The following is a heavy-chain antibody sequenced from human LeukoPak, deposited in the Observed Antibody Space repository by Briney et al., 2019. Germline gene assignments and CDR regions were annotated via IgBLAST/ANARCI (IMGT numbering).Heavy chain of an antibody. CDR1: GFTFSTYW. CDR3: ARARHLYSGISNDY. CDR2: IKQDGSEK. D-gene: IGHD1-26*01. Sequence: LPGGCLRLSCAASGFTFSTYWMSWVRQAPGKGLEWVANIKQDGSEKYYVDSVKGRFTISRDNAKNSLYLQMNSLRAEDTAVYYCARARHLYSGISNDYWGQGTLVTVSS. J-gene: IGHJ4*02. V-gene: IGHV3-7*01.